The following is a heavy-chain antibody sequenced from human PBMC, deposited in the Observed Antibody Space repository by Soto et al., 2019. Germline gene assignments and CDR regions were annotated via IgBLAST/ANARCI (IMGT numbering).Heavy chain of an antibody. D-gene: IGHD2-15*01. CDR3: AGEEGYWGRMDV. V-gene: IGHV3-21*02. J-gene: IGHJ6*02. Sequence: EVQLVESGGGLVKPGGSLRLSCAASGFSFSTYSMNWVRQAPGKGLEWVSSISSGSSYIYYAESVKGRFTISRDNTKNSLFLQMNSLRDEDTAIYYCAGEEGYWGRMDVWGQATTVTVSS. CDR1: GFSFSTYS. CDR2: ISSGSSYI.